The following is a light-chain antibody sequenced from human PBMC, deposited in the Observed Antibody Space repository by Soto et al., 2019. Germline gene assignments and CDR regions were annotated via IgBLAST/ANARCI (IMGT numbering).Light chain of an antibody. V-gene: IGKV4-1*01. CDR1: QSVLYSSNNKNY. CDR3: QQYYTTPFT. Sequence: DIVMTQSPDSLAVSLGERATINCKSSQSVLYSSNNKNYLAWYQQKPGQPPKLLIYWASTRESGVPDRFSGSGSGTDFTLTICSLQAEDVAVYYCQQYYTTPFTLGPGTKVDIK. J-gene: IGKJ3*01. CDR2: WAS.